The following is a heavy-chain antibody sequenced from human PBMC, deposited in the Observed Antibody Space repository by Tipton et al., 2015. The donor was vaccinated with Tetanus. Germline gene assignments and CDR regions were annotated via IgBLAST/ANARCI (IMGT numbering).Heavy chain of an antibody. CDR1: GFTFSNAW. CDR3: TTPEGYGDYFDY. J-gene: IGHJ4*02. CDR2: IKSKTDGGTT. D-gene: IGHD4-17*01. V-gene: IGHV3-15*01. Sequence: AVSGFTFSNAWMSWVRQAPGKGLEWVGRIKSKTDGGTTDYAAPVKGRFTISGDDSKNTLYLQMNSLKTEDTAVYYCTTPEGYGDYFDYWGQGTLVTVSS.